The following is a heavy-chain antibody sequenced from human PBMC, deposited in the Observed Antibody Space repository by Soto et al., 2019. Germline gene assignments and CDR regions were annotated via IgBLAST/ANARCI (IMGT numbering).Heavy chain of an antibody. CDR1: GGSISSGGYS. Sequence: SETLSLTCAVSGGSISSGGYSWSWIRQPPGKGLEWIGYIYHSGSTYYNPSLKSRVTISVDRSKNQFSLKLSSVTAADTAVYYCARSSYSSGWYSYWGQGTLVTVSS. J-gene: IGHJ4*02. V-gene: IGHV4-30-2*01. CDR3: ARSSYSSGWYSY. D-gene: IGHD6-19*01. CDR2: IYHSGST.